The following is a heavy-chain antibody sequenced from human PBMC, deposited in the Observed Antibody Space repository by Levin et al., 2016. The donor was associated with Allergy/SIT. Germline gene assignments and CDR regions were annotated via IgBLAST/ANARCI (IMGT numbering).Heavy chain of an antibody. D-gene: IGHD5-24*01. CDR1: GDSISSYY. Sequence: SETLSLTCIVSGDSISSYYWSWIRQPAGKGLEWIGRGHADGTTSYNASLKSRVSMSLDTYNNQVSLKLTYVTAADTAVYYCATTVRRDEPFDVWGQGTMVTVSS. V-gene: IGHV4-4*07. CDR2: GHADGTT. J-gene: IGHJ3*01. CDR3: ATTVRRDEPFDV.